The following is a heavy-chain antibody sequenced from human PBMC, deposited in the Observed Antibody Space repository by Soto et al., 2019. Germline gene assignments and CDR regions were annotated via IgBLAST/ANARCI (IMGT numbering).Heavy chain of an antibody. Sequence: GGSLRLSCTASGFTFSYYAMHWVRQAPGKGLEWVAGISNTAINKNYAHSVKGRFTISRESSKDTLYLQMSSLRAEDTAVYYCAKSVYNWNDGFFDYWGQGTLVTVSS. V-gene: IGHV3-30-3*02. J-gene: IGHJ4*02. D-gene: IGHD1-1*01. CDR2: ISNTAINK. CDR1: GFTFSYYA. CDR3: AKSVYNWNDGFFDY.